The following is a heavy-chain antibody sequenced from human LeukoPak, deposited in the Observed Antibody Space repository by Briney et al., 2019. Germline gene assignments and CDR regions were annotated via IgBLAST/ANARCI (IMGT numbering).Heavy chain of an antibody. CDR2: VQYSGST. CDR3: TRRRGGTSSRDY. CDR1: GGSVNNSTFY. D-gene: IGHD6-13*01. J-gene: IGHJ4*02. V-gene: IGHV4-39*01. Sequence: SETLSLTCIVSGGSVNNSTFYWGWIRQPPGQGLEWIGNVQYSGSTYYNPSLKSRVTISLDTSKNQFSLRLSSVTAADTSMYYCTRRRGGTSSRDYWGQGTLVTVSS.